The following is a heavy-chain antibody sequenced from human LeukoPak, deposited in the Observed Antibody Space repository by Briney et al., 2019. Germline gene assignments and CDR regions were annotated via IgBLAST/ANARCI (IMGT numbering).Heavy chain of an antibody. V-gene: IGHV1-2*02. Sequence: ASVKVSCKASGYTFTGYYMHGVRQAPGQGLEWMGWINPNSGGTNYAQKFQGRVTMTRDTSISTAYMELSRLRSDDTAVYYCARSKPYGSGSYYLDAFDIWGQGTMVTVSS. D-gene: IGHD3-10*01. CDR1: GYTFTGYY. J-gene: IGHJ3*02. CDR2: INPNSGGT. CDR3: ARSKPYGSGSYYLDAFDI.